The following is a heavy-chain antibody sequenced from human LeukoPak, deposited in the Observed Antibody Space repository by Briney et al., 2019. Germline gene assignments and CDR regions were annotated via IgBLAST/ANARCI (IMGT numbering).Heavy chain of an antibody. D-gene: IGHD3-9*01. Sequence: ASVKVSCKASGYTFTGYYMHWVRQAPGQGLEWMGWINPNSGGTNYAQKFQGRVTMTRDTSISTAYMELSRLRSDDTAVYYCARESRSYYDILTGYPKPGNWFDPWGQGTLVTVSS. V-gene: IGHV1-2*02. CDR3: ARESRSYYDILTGYPKPGNWFDP. J-gene: IGHJ5*02. CDR2: INPNSGGT. CDR1: GYTFTGYY.